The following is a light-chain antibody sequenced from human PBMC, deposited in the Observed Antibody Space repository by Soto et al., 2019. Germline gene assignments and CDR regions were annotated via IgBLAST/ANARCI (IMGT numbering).Light chain of an antibody. CDR3: HQCYNTPRS. CDR1: QSVLYGSNNEDF. V-gene: IGKV4-1*01. Sequence: DIVMAQSPNSLAVSLGERATIDCKSSQSVLYGSNNEDFLPWCQQKPGQPPKVLIYWASTRESGVPDRFSGSGSGPDFTLTINSLQAEDVAVYFCHQCYNTPRSFGGGTKEEIK. J-gene: IGKJ4*01. CDR2: WAS.